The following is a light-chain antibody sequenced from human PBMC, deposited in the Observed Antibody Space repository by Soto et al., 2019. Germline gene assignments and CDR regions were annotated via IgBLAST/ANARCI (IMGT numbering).Light chain of an antibody. V-gene: IGKV2-28*01. Sequence: DLVMTQSPLSLPVTPGEPASISCRSSQSLLHSNGYNYLDWYLQKPGQSPQLRIYLGSNRASGGPDRFSGSGSGTDFTLKISRVEAEDVGVYYCMQALQTSWTFGQGTKVEIK. J-gene: IGKJ1*01. CDR1: QSLLHSNGYNY. CDR3: MQALQTSWT. CDR2: LGS.